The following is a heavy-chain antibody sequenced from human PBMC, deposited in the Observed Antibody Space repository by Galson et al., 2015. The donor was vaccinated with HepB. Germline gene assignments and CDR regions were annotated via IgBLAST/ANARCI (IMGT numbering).Heavy chain of an antibody. CDR1: GYTFTSYG. CDR2: ISAYNGNT. J-gene: IGHJ4*02. D-gene: IGHD3-16*02. V-gene: IGHV1-18*01. Sequence: SVKVSCKASGYTFTSYGISWVRQAPGQGLEWMGWISAYNGNTNYAQKLQGRVTMTTDTSTSTAYMELRSLRSDDTAVYYCARAAVGLGELSLDHSYWGQGTLVTVSS. CDR3: ARAAVGLGELSLDHSY.